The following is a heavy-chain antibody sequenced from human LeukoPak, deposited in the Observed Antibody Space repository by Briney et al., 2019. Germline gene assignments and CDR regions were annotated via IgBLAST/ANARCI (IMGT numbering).Heavy chain of an antibody. CDR3: AKDGNWARFEN. V-gene: IGHV3-30*04. Sequence: GRSLRLSCAASGFTFSNYVMDWVRQAPGKGLEWVAFISHDGSNEYYADSVKGRFTISRDNSKNTLYLQMNSPRAEDTAAYYCAKDGNWARFENWGQGTPVTVSS. D-gene: IGHD7-27*01. J-gene: IGHJ4*02. CDR1: GFTFSNYV. CDR2: ISHDGSNE.